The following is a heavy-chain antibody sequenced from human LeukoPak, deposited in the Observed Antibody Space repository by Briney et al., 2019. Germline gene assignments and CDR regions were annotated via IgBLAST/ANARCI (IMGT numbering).Heavy chain of an antibody. CDR2: IRYDGSNK. V-gene: IGHV3-30*02. D-gene: IGHD3-22*01. CDR1: GFTFSSYG. CDR3: AKDLYYDSSGYYYFDY. J-gene: IGHJ4*02. Sequence: GGSLRLSCAASGFTFSSYGMHWVRQAPGKGLEWVVFIRYDGSNKYYADSVKGRFTISRDNSKNTLYLQMNSLRAEDTAVYYCAKDLYYDSSGYYYFDYWGQGTLVTVSS.